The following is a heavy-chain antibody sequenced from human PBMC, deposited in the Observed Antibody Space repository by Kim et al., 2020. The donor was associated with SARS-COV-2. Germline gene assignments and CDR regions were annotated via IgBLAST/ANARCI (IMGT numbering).Heavy chain of an antibody. CDR2: IYYSGST. CDR3: ARVGRRWYRVDY. J-gene: IGHJ4*02. V-gene: IGHV4-39*07. CDR1: GGSISSSSYY. D-gene: IGHD6-13*01. Sequence: SETLSLTCTVSGGSISSSSYYWGWIRKTPGKGLEWIGSIYYSGSTYYNPSLKSRVTISVDTSKNQFSLKLSSVTAADTAVYYCARVGRRWYRVDYWGQGTLVTVSS.